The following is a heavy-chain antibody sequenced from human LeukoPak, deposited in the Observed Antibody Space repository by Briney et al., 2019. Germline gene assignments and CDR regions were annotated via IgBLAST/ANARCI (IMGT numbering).Heavy chain of an antibody. V-gene: IGHV4-34*01. CDR1: GGSISSYY. Sequence: SETLSLTCTVSGGSISSYYWSWIRQPPGKGLEWIGEINHSGSTNYNPSLKSRVTISVDTSKNQFSLKLSSVTAADTAVYYCARGGNYGYADWGQGTLVTVSS. D-gene: IGHD5-18*01. J-gene: IGHJ4*02. CDR2: INHSGST. CDR3: ARGGNYGYAD.